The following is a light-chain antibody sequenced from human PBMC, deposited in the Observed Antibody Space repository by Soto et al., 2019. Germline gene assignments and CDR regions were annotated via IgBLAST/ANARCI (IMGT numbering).Light chain of an antibody. CDR1: QSIRTN. Sequence: EIVLTQSPATLSVSAGGTVTLSCRASQSIRTNVAWYQQIPGQAPRLLVYGASTRATGVPARFSGSGSGIEFTLTISSLQSEDCAIYYCQQYHTWPITFGGGTKVEIK. CDR2: GAS. CDR3: QQYHTWPIT. J-gene: IGKJ4*01. V-gene: IGKV3-15*01.